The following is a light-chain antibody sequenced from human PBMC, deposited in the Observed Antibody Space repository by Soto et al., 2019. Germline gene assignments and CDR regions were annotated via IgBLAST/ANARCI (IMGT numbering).Light chain of an antibody. CDR2: GNS. Sequence: QSVLTQPPSVSGAPGQRVTIACTGGSSKIGAGYDVHWYQQLPGTAPKLLIFGNSNRPSGVPDRFSASKSGTSASLAITGLQAEDEADYYCQSFDSSLSGSYVFGTGTKVTVL. CDR3: QSFDSSLSGSYV. J-gene: IGLJ1*01. V-gene: IGLV1-40*01. CDR1: SSKIGAGYD.